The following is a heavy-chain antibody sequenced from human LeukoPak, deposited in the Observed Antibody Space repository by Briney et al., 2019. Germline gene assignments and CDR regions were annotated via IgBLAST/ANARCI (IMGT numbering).Heavy chain of an antibody. Sequence: PSQTLSLTCTDSGGSISSGGYYWSWIRQHPGQGLEWIAYIYYSGSTYYNPSLKSRVTISVDTSKNQFSLKLSSVTAADTAVYYCARDSGDWFDPWGQGTLVTVSS. CDR1: GGSISSGGYY. CDR2: IYYSGST. J-gene: IGHJ5*02. V-gene: IGHV4-31*03. CDR3: ARDSGDWFDP.